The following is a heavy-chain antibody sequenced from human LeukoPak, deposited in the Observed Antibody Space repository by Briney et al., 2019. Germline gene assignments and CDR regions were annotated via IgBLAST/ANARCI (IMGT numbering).Heavy chain of an antibody. CDR1: GFTFSRYA. CDR3: AKPVVPAAMDPFDY. Sequence: PGGSLRLSCAASGFTFSRYAMSGVRQAPGKGLEGVSAISGSGGSTYYADSVKGRFTISRDNSKNTLYLQMNSLRAEDTAVYYCAKPVVPAAMDPFDYWGQGTLVTVSS. CDR2: ISGSGGST. V-gene: IGHV3-23*01. J-gene: IGHJ4*02. D-gene: IGHD2-2*01.